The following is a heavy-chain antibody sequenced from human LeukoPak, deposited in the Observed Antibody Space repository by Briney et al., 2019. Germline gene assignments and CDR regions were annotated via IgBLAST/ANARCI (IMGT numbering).Heavy chain of an antibody. CDR2: INPRGGST. CDR1: GYTFTDYY. Sequence: GASVKVSCKASGYTFTDYYIHWVRQAPGQGLEWMGIINPRGGSTTFAQKFQGRVTMTSDTSTSTVYMEVTSLRSEDTAFYYCTRVKVDFWSGDGGYQNGMDVWGQGTAVSVSS. D-gene: IGHD3-3*01. CDR3: TRVKVDFWSGDGGYQNGMDV. V-gene: IGHV1-46*01. J-gene: IGHJ6*02.